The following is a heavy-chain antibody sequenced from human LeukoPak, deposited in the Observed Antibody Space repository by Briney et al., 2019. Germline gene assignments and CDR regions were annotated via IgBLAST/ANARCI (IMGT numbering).Heavy chain of an antibody. CDR3: ARDPRDALRDFDL. J-gene: IGHJ2*01. Sequence: ASVKVSCKASGGTFSSYAISWVRQAPGQGLEWMGRIIPILGIANYAQKFQGRVTITADKSTSTAYMELSSLRSEDTAVYYCARDPRDALRDFDLWGRGTLVTVSS. CDR1: GGTFSSYA. V-gene: IGHV1-69*04. CDR2: IIPILGIA. D-gene: IGHD2-21*02.